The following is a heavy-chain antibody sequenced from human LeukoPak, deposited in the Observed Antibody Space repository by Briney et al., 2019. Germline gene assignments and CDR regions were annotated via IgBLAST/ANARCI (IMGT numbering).Heavy chain of an antibody. D-gene: IGHD5-12*01. CDR2: ISNDGSNK. CDR1: TFTFRNYV. CDR3: ARDRATTFDS. Sequence: GGSLRLSCAASTFTFRNYVMHWVRQAPGKGLEWVALISNDGSNKYYVDSVKGRFTISGDNSNNTLFLQMNSLRADDTAVYYCARDRATTFDSWGQGTLVTVSS. V-gene: IGHV3-30-3*01. J-gene: IGHJ4*02.